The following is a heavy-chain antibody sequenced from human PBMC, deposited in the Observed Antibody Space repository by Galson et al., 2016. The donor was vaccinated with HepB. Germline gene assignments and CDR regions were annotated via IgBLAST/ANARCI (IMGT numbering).Heavy chain of an antibody. J-gene: IGHJ6*02. D-gene: IGHD5-18*01. CDR3: ARQDSNIRYDYYYCLDV. Sequence: QSGAEVKKPGESLKISCKGSGYRFNNFWIGWVRQTPGKGLEWVGSIYPADSDTRYSPSFQGQVTISVDKSTSTAYLQWSSLKASDTAIYYWARQDSNIRYDYYYCLDVWGQGTTVTVSS. CDR2: IYPADSDT. V-gene: IGHV5-51*01. CDR1: GYRFNNFW.